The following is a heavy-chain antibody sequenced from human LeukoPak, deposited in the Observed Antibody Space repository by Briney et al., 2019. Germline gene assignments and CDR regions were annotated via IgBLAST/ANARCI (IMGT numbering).Heavy chain of an antibody. CDR2: MNPNSGNT. J-gene: IGHJ6*02. CDR1: GYTFTSYD. Sequence: ASVKVSCKASGYTFTSYDINWVRQATGQGLEWMGWMNPNSGNTGYAQKFQGRVTMTRNTSISTAYMELSSLRSEDTAVYYCARARYGDITKYYYYGMDVWGQGTTVTVFS. V-gene: IGHV1-8*01. CDR3: ARARYGDITKYYYYGMDV. D-gene: IGHD4-17*01.